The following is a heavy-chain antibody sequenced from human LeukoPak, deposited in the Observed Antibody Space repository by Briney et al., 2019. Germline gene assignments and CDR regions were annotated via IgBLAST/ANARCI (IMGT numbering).Heavy chain of an antibody. CDR3: ARDSLWFGELSSDY. CDR1: GYTFTSYG. V-gene: IGHV1-18*01. CDR2: ISAYNGST. J-gene: IGHJ4*02. Sequence: ASVKVSCKASGYTFTSYGISWVRQAPGQGLEWMGWISAYNGSTNYAQKLQGRVTMTTDTSTSTAYMELRSLRSDDTAVYYCARDSLWFGELSSDYWGQGTLVTVSS. D-gene: IGHD3-10*01.